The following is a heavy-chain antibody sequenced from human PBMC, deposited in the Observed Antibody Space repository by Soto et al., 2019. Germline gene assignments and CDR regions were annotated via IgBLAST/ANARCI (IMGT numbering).Heavy chain of an antibody. D-gene: IGHD3-9*01. V-gene: IGHV3-74*01. CDR2: INEDGGIT. J-gene: IGHJ4*02. CDR3: ARDLFAWSDS. CDR1: GFTFSRYW. Sequence: EVQLVESGGGLVQPGGSLRVSCADSGFTFSRYWMHWVRQAPGKGLVWVSRINEDGGITSYADFVKGRFTISRDNAKNTLYLQMNSLRVEDTAVYYCARDLFAWSDSWGQGTLVTVSS.